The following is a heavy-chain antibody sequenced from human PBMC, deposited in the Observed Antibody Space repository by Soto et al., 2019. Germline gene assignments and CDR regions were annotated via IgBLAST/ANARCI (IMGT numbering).Heavy chain of an antibody. V-gene: IGHV3-23*01. CDR2: ISGSGGST. J-gene: IGHJ6*03. D-gene: IGHD3-3*01. Sequence: GESLKISCAASGFTFSSYAMSWVRQAPGKGLEWVSAISGSGGSTYYADSVKGRFTISRDNSKNTLYLQMNSLRAEDTAVYYCAKANTIFGADYYYMDVWGKGTTVTVSS. CDR1: GFTFSSYA. CDR3: AKANTIFGADYYYMDV.